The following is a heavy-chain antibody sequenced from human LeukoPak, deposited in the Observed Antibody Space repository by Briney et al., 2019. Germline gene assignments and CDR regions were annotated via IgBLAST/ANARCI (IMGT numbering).Heavy chain of an antibody. CDR2: IHGNGST. J-gene: IGHJ6*03. Sequence: SETLSLTCTVSGASITAHSWNWIRQPAGKALEWIGRIHGNGSTNYNPSLKSRVTMSLDTSKSQFSLKLPSVTASDTALYYCARDMVSTWPYFYTYYFMDVWGQGTTVAVSS. D-gene: IGHD3-22*01. V-gene: IGHV4-4*07. CDR1: GASITAHS. CDR3: ARDMVSTWPYFYTYYFMDV.